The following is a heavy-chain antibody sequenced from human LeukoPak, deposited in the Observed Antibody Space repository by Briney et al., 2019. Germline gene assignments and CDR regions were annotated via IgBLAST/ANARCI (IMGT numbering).Heavy chain of an antibody. J-gene: IGHJ4*02. D-gene: IGHD1-26*01. CDR2: IYPGDSDT. Sequence: GESLKISCKGSGYSFTSFWIAWVRQMPGKGLEWMGIIYPGDSDTIYSPSFQGQVTISADKSIDSAYLQWSSLKASDTAMYYCARGLGATTSPFDYWGQGSLVTVSS. CDR3: ARGLGATTSPFDY. CDR1: GYSFTSFW. V-gene: IGHV5-51*01.